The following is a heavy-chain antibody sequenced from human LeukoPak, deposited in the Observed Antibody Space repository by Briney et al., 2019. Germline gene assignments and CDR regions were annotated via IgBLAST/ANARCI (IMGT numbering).Heavy chain of an antibody. CDR2: ISGSAYST. CDR1: GFTFSSYA. CDR3: ARGFNIGYYDILTGYYGDYFDY. D-gene: IGHD3-9*01. J-gene: IGHJ4*02. V-gene: IGHV3-23*01. Sequence: GGSLRLSCAASGFTFSSYAMSWVRQAPGKGLEWVSGISGSAYSTYYADSVQGRFTISRDNSKNTLYLQMNSLRAEDTAVYYCARGFNIGYYDILTGYYGDYFDYWGQGTLVTVSS.